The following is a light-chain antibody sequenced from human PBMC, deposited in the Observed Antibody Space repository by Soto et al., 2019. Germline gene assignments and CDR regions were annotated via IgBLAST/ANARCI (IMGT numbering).Light chain of an antibody. CDR1: NSDIGSYKY. CDR3: SSYTSSSTL. V-gene: IGLV2-14*01. CDR2: EVS. J-gene: IGLJ1*01. Sequence: QSALTQPASVSGSPGQSITISCAGSNSDIGSYKYVSWFQQHPGNAPKLIISEVSDRPSGISSRFSGSKSGNTASLTISGLQTEDEADYYCSSYTSSSTLFGTGTKVTVL.